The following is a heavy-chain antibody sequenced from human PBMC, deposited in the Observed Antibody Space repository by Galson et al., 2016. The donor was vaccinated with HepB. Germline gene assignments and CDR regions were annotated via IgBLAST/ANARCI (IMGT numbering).Heavy chain of an antibody. Sequence: SLRLSCAVSGFPFSDYYMSWIRQAPGKGLEWVSYMSSSGSTIYYADSVEGRFTISRDNAKNSLYLQMNSLRAEDTALYFCARDLSFSDAFDFWGQGTMVTVSS. CDR1: GFPFSDYY. CDR2: MSSSGSTI. V-gene: IGHV3-11*01. CDR3: ARDLSFSDAFDF. J-gene: IGHJ3*01.